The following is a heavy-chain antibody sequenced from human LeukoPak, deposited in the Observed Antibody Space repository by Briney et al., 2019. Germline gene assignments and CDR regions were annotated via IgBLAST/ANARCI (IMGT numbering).Heavy chain of an antibody. J-gene: IGHJ3*02. CDR1: GGSINGYY. CDR3: ARVEYSSSSGAFDI. D-gene: IGHD6-6*01. V-gene: IGHV4-59*01. Sequence: PSETLSLTCTVSGGSINGYYWSWIRQPPGKGLEWIGYIRYSGTTNYSPSLKSRATISVDTSKNQFSLKLSSVTAADTAVYYCARVEYSSSSGAFDIWGQGTMVTVSS. CDR2: IRYSGTT.